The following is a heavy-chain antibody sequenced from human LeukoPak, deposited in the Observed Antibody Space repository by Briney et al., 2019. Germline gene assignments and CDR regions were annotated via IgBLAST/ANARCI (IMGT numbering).Heavy chain of an antibody. CDR2: ISAYNGNT. J-gene: IGHJ6*03. Sequence: ASVKVSCKASGYTFTSYGISWVRQAPGQGLEWMGWISAYNGNTNYAQKLQGRVTMTPDTSTDTAYMELRSLRSDDTAVYYCARDGETYYDILTGYPEGYYYYYYMDVWGKGTTVTVSS. CDR3: ARDGETYYDILTGYPEGYYYYYYMDV. D-gene: IGHD3-9*01. CDR1: GYTFTSYG. V-gene: IGHV1-18*01.